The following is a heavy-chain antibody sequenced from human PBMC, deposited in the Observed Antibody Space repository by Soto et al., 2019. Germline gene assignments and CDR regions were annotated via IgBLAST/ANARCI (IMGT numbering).Heavy chain of an antibody. CDR3: ATYYDFWSGHLGAFDI. J-gene: IGHJ3*02. CDR1: GYTFTSYA. Sequence: QVHLVQSGAEEKKPGASVKVSCKASGYTFTSYAMHWVRQAPGQRLEWMGWINAGNGDTKYSQKFQGRVIITRDTAATKAYMELSSLTSKDTAVYYCATYYDFWSGHLGAFDIWGQGTMVSVSS. D-gene: IGHD3-3*01. CDR2: INAGNGDT. V-gene: IGHV1-3*05.